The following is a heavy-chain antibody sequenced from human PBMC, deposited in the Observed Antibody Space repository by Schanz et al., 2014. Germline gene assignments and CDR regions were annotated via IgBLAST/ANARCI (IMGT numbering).Heavy chain of an antibody. CDR1: GGTFNSYT. Sequence: QVQLVQSGAEVKKPGSSMKVSCKASGGTFNSYTINWVRQAPGQGLEWMGRFIPILGIANYAQKFQGRVTITADRSTSTADMELSSLRSEDTAVYYCARGYGDSPTDFWGQGTLVTVSS. V-gene: IGHV1-69*02. CDR2: FIPILGIA. CDR3: ARGYGDSPTDF. D-gene: IGHD4-17*01. J-gene: IGHJ4*02.